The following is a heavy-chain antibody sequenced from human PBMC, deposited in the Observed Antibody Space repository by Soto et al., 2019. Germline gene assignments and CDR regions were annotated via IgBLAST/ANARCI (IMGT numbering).Heavy chain of an antibody. J-gene: IGHJ4*02. V-gene: IGHV3-7*01. Sequence: GGSLRLSCAASGFTFSSYWMSWVRQAPGKGLEWVANIKQDGSEKYYVDSVKGRFTISRDNAKNSLYLQMNSLRAEDTAVYYCARVGTAGDVDIVATTGIDYWGQGTLVTVSS. CDR3: ARVGTAGDVDIVATTGIDY. CDR2: IKQDGSEK. D-gene: IGHD5-12*01. CDR1: GFTFSSYW.